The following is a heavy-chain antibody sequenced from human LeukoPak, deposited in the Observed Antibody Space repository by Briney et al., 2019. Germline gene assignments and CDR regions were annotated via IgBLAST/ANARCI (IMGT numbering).Heavy chain of an antibody. CDR2: IIGGGGST. J-gene: IGHJ4*02. D-gene: IGHD3-22*01. V-gene: IGHV3-23*01. CDR3: AKGSSGPFDY. CDR1: GFPFSSHG. Sequence: PGGSLRLSCAASGFPFSSHGMSWVRQAPGKGLEWVSGIIGGGGSTYYADSVKGRFTISGDNSRNTLFLQMNSLRAEDTAVYYCAKGSSGPFDYWGQGTLVTVSS.